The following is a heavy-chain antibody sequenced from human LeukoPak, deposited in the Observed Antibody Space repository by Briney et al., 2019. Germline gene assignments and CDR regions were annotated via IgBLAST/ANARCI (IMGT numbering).Heavy chain of an antibody. CDR3: ARAGPYQLPPRPVDY. J-gene: IGHJ4*02. D-gene: IGHD2-2*01. V-gene: IGHV3-7*01. Sequence: GGSLRLSCAASGFTFSSYWMSWVRQAPGKRLEWVANINQDGSGEYYVDSVRGRFTISRDNAKNSLYLHMNSLRAEDTAVYYCARAGPYQLPPRPVDYWGQGTMVTVSS. CDR1: GFTFSSYW. CDR2: INQDGSGE.